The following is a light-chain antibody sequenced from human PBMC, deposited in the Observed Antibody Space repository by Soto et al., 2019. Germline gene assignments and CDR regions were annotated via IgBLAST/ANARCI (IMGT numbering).Light chain of an antibody. J-gene: IGKJ1*01. CDR2: GIS. CDR3: EQYGSSPRT. CDR1: QSVSSNY. V-gene: IGKV3-20*01. Sequence: IVLTQSPGTLDLSPGERSTLSCRASQSVSSNYFAWYQQKPGQAPRLLIYGISIRATGIPDRFSGSGSGTDFTLTISRLEPEDFAVYYCEQYGSSPRTFGQGTKVDIK.